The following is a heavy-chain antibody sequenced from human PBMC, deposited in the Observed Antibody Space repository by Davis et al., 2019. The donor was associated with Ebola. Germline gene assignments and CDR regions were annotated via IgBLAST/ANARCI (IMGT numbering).Heavy chain of an antibody. V-gene: IGHV1-3*01. D-gene: IGHD3-3*01. CDR2: INAGNGDT. CDR3: ATVRFLEWLLLDY. Sequence: ASVKVSCKASGYIFTSYAMHWVRQAPGQRLEWMGWINAGNGDTKYSQKFRDRVTITRDTSASTSYMELSSLRSEDTAVYYCATVRFLEWLLLDYWGQGTLVTVSS. CDR1: GYIFTSYA. J-gene: IGHJ4*02.